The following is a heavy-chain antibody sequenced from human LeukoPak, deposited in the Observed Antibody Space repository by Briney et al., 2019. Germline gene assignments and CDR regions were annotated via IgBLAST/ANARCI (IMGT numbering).Heavy chain of an antibody. V-gene: IGHV3-21*01. CDR3: ARVLGEQQLSPRARTYYYYYYMDV. CDR2: ISSSSSYI. D-gene: IGHD6-13*01. Sequence: RAGGSLRLSCAASGFTFSSYSMNWVRQAPGKGLEWVSSISSSSSYIYYADSVKGRFTISRDNAKNSLYLQMNSLRAEDTAVYYCARVLGEQQLSPRARTYYYYYYMDVWGKGTTVTVSS. CDR1: GFTFSSYS. J-gene: IGHJ6*03.